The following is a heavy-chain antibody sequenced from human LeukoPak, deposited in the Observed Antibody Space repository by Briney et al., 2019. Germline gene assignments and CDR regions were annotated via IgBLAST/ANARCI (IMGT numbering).Heavy chain of an antibody. CDR1: GFTFSSYW. Sequence: GGSLRLSCAASGFTFSSYWMSWVRQAPGKGLEWVSYISSSGSNIYYADSVKGPFTISRDNAKNSLYLQMNSLRAEDTAVYYCARHSDYDILTGPNDYWGQGTLVTVSS. V-gene: IGHV3-48*04. D-gene: IGHD3-9*01. CDR3: ARHSDYDILTGPNDY. J-gene: IGHJ4*02. CDR2: ISSSGSNI.